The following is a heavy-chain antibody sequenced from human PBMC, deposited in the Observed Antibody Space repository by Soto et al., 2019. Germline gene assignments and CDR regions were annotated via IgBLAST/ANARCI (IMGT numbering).Heavy chain of an antibody. Sequence: HPGGSLRLSCAASGFTFSSYAMSWVRQAPGKGLEWVSAISGSGGSTYYADSVKGRFTISRDNSKNTLYLQMNSLRAEDTAVYYCAKGPGDRGTMVRGVITTYYYSDVWGQGTTVTVSS. CDR1: GFTFSSYA. D-gene: IGHD3-10*01. J-gene: IGHJ6*03. CDR2: ISGSGGST. CDR3: AKGPGDRGTMVRGVITTYYYSDV. V-gene: IGHV3-23*01.